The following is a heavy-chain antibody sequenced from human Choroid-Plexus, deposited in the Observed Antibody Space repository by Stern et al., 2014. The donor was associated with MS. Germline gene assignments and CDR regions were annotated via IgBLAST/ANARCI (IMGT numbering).Heavy chain of an antibody. J-gene: IGHJ4*02. Sequence: VQLVESGGGVVQPGRPLRLSCAASGFSFSSFGMHWVRQAPGKGLEWVALISYDGSKDYADSVKGRFAISRDNSKNTLYLQMNSLRAEDTAVYYCAKDRQYLTFXXDFWGQGSLVTVSS. D-gene: IGHD2/OR15-2a*01. CDR3: AKDRQYLTFXXDF. CDR2: ISYDGSK. CDR1: GFSFSSFG. V-gene: IGHV3-30*18.